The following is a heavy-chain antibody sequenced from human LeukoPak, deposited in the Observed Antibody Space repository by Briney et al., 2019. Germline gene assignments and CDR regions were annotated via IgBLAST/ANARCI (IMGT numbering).Heavy chain of an antibody. CDR1: GYTFANFG. CDR3: ARGGPRSYYFDY. V-gene: IGHV1-18*04. Sequence: ASVKVSFKASGYTFANFGITWVRQAPGQGLEWMGWISVYNGNTNYAQNLQGRVTLTTATSTSTAYMELRSLRSDDTAVYYCARGGPRSYYFDYWSQGTLVTVSS. CDR2: ISVYNGNT. J-gene: IGHJ4*02.